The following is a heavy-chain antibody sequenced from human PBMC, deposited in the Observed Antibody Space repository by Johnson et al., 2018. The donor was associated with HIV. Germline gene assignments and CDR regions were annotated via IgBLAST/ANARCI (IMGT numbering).Heavy chain of an antibody. CDR3: MTMATTHEGYAFDI. V-gene: IGHV3-15*01. J-gene: IGHJ3*02. CDR2: IKSKTDGGTT. D-gene: IGHD5-24*01. Sequence: VQLVESGGGLVKPGGSLRLSCAASGFTFSNAWMSWVRQAPGKGLEWVGRIKSKTDGGTTDYAAPVKGRFTISRDDSKNTRYLQMNSLKTEDTAVYYCMTMATTHEGYAFDIWGQGTMVTVSS. CDR1: GFTFSNAW.